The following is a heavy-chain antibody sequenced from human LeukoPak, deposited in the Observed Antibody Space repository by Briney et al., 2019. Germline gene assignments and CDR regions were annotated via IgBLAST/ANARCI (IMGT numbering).Heavy chain of an antibody. D-gene: IGHD3-10*01. Sequence: GGSLRLSCAASGFTFSSYWMSWVRQAPGKGLEWVANIKQDGSGKYYVDSVKGRFTISRDNAKNSLYLQMNSLRAEDTAVYYCARVRGLFGERPIDYWGQGTLVTVSS. J-gene: IGHJ4*02. V-gene: IGHV3-7*01. CDR1: GFTFSSYW. CDR3: ARVRGLFGERPIDY. CDR2: IKQDGSGK.